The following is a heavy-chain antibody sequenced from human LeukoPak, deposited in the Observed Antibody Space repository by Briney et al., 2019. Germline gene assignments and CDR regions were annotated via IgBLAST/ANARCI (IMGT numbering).Heavy chain of an antibody. J-gene: IGHJ3*01. V-gene: IGHV4-38-2*02. CDR3: ARQVATKGEWAFDV. CDR2: IRPDGHA. CDR1: GYFSTGYY. Sequence: SETLSLTCSVSGYFSTGYYWGWIRQPPGKGLEWMASIRPDGHAYSNSSLRNQLTISADMSRNEFSLKLNSLTAADTAVYYCARQVATKGEWAFDVWGQGTVVTVSS. D-gene: IGHD5-12*01.